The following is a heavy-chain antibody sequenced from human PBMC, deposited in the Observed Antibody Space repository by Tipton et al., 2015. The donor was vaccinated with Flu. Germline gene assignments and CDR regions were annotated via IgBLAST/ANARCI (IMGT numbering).Heavy chain of an antibody. CDR2: IKSKTDGGTT. J-gene: IGHJ6*02. D-gene: IGHD3-16*01. Sequence: SLRLSCAASGFTFSNAWMSWVRQAPGKGLEWVGRIKSKTDGGTTDYAAPVKGRFTISRDDSKNTLYLQMNSLKTEDTAVYYCTTEKGGVLAGGGWDYYGMDVWGQGTTVTVSS. CDR1: GFTFSNAW. CDR3: TTEKGGVLAGGGWDYYGMDV. V-gene: IGHV3-15*01.